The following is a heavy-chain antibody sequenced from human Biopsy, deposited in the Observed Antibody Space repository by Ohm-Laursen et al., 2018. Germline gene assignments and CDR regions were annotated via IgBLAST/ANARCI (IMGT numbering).Heavy chain of an antibody. J-gene: IGHJ2*01. V-gene: IGHV3-74*01. CDR2: FNSDGSST. Sequence: SLRLSCAASGFTFSSYYMHWVRQAPGKGLVWVSRFNSDGSSTSYADSVKGRFTISRDNANNTLYLQMNSLRAEDTAVYYCARGGGGNSRDWYFDLWGRGTLVTASS. D-gene: IGHD1-7*01. CDR1: GFTFSSYY. CDR3: ARGGGGNSRDWYFDL.